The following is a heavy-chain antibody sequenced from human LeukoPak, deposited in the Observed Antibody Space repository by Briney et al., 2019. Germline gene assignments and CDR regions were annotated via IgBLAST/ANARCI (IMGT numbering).Heavy chain of an antibody. V-gene: IGHV4-4*07. J-gene: IGHJ3*02. D-gene: IGHD3-10*01. CDR1: GGSISSYY. CDR2: IYTSGST. Sequence: SETLSLTCTVSGGSISSYYWSWIRQPAGKGLEWIGRIYTSGSTNYNPSLKSRVTMSVDTSKDPFTLKLTTVPGVDTAVDSGARGRYCYGSGSYWYAFDIWGQGTLVTVSS. CDR3: ARGRYCYGSGSYWYAFDI.